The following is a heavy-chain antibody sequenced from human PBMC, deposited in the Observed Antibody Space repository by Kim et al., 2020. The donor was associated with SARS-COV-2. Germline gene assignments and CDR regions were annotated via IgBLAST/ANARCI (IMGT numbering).Heavy chain of an antibody. CDR2: INHSGST. CDR3: ALGADYGVVY. J-gene: IGHJ4*02. CDR1: GGSFSGYY. D-gene: IGHD4-17*01. V-gene: IGHV4-34*01. Sequence: SETLSLTCAVYGGSFSGYYWSWIRQPPGKGLEWIGEINHSGSTNYNPSLKSRVTISVDTSKNQFSLKLSSVTAADTAVYYCALGADYGVVYWGQGTLVTVSS.